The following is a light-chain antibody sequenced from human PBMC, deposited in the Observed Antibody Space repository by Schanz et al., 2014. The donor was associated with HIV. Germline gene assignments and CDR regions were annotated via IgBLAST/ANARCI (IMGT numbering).Light chain of an antibody. CDR1: QRLSSSY. J-gene: IGKJ1*01. V-gene: IGKV3-20*01. Sequence: EIVLTQSPGSLSLSPGGRATLSCAASQRLSSSYLAWYQQKRDQPPRLVIYATSSRAAGIPDRFSGTGSGTEFTLTISSLQSDDFAIYYCQQYNRWWTFGQGTKVEMK. CDR3: QQYNRWWT. CDR2: ATS.